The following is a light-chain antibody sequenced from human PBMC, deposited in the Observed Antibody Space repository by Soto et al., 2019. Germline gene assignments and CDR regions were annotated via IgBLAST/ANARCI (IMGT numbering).Light chain of an antibody. Sequence: QSLLTQAPSASGSPGQSVTISCTGTKNDIGVYDFVSWYQHHPGKAPRLIIYEVVQRPSGVADRFSGSKSGNTASLTVSALQAADEADYFCKSYAGSNTYVFGSGTKVTVL. CDR1: KNDIGVYDF. CDR3: KSYAGSNTYV. CDR2: EVV. J-gene: IGLJ1*01. V-gene: IGLV2-8*01.